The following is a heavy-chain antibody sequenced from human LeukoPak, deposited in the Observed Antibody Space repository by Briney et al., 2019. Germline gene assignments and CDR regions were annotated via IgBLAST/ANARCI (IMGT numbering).Heavy chain of an antibody. Sequence: SETLSLTCTVSGYSISSGYYWGWIRPPPGKGLEWIGIIYHSGSTYYNPSLKSRVTISVDTSKNQFSLKLSSVTAADTAVYYCARVIGLAVAGTGWFDPGAREPWSPSPQ. D-gene: IGHD6-19*01. CDR2: IYHSGST. CDR1: GYSISSGYY. J-gene: IGHJ5*02. V-gene: IGHV4-38-2*02. CDR3: ARVIGLAVAGTGWFDP.